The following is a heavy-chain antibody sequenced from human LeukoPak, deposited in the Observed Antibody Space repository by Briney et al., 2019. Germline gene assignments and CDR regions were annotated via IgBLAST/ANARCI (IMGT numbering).Heavy chain of an antibody. D-gene: IGHD3-3*01. Sequence: SGTLSLTCGVSGGSVINTNWWTWVRHTPGKGLEWIGEVHLDGRTNYNPSLESRLTMSVDVSENQVSLKLTSVTAADTAVHYCAREGGFYRPLDYSGQGTLVTVSS. J-gene: IGHJ4*02. CDR3: AREGGFYRPLDY. CDR2: VHLDGRT. CDR1: GGSVINTNW. V-gene: IGHV4-4*02.